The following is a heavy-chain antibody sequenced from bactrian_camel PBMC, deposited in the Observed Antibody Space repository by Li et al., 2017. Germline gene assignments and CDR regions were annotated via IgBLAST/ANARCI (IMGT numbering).Heavy chain of an antibody. CDR1: GYSYTAEC. D-gene: IGHD2*01. CDR2: IDGEGNA. Sequence: VQLVESGGGSVHAGGSLNISCVAAGYSYTAECWGWFRQAPGNEREGVAVIDGEGNASYADSVKGRFTISKDNDKDTLHLQMNSLKPEDAAVYYCAAVLSGGYCYVKEADFALWGQGTQVTVS. CDR3: AAVLSGGYCYVKEADFAL. V-gene: IGHV3S42*01. J-gene: IGHJ6*01.